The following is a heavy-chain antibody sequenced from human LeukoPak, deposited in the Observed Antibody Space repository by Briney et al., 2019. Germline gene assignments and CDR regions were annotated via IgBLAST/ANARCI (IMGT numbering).Heavy chain of an antibody. V-gene: IGHV1-2*02. J-gene: IGHJ6*03. CDR2: INPNSGGT. D-gene: IGHD2-2*01. Sequence: ASVKVSCKASGYTFTGYYMHWVRQAPGQGLEWMGWINPNSGGTNYAQKFQGRVTMTRDTSISTAYMELSRLRSDDTAVYYCARGPVPAATYYYYMDVWGKGTTVTVSS. CDR1: GYTFTGYY. CDR3: ARGPVPAATYYYYMDV.